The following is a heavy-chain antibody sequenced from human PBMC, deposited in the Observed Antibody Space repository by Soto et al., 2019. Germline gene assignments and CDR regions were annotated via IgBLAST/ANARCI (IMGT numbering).Heavy chain of an antibody. Sequence: QVQLRESGPGLVKPSQTLSLNCTVSGGSINSGGYYWNWIRQHPGKGLEWIGYMYYSGSTYHNPFLRSQVSRSADSSENHFSLKLSSVTAADTAVYFCARGYRHSGYSSSWVFDYWGQGTLVNVSS. J-gene: IGHJ4*02. CDR1: GGSINSGGYY. CDR2: MYYSGST. V-gene: IGHV4-31*01. CDR3: ARGYRHSGYSSSWVFDY. D-gene: IGHD6-13*01.